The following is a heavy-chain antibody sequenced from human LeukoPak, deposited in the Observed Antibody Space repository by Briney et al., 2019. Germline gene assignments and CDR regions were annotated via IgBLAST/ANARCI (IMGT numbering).Heavy chain of an antibody. CDR2: IYPGDSDT. CDR1: GYRFTSYW. CDR3: ARRIGGGWSDY. Sequence: GESLKISCKVSGYRFTSYWIAWVRQMPGKGLEWMGLIYPGDSDTRYNPSFQGQVTISADKSISTAYLQWSSLKASDTAIYYCARRIGGGWSDYWGQGTLVIVSS. J-gene: IGHJ4*02. V-gene: IGHV5-51*01. D-gene: IGHD6-19*01.